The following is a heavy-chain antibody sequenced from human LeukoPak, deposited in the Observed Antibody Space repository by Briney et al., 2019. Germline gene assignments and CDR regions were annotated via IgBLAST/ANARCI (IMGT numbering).Heavy chain of an antibody. Sequence: SQTLSLTCTVSGGSISSGGYYWSWIRQHPEKGLEWIGYIYYTGSTFYNPSLKSRVIISVDTSKNQFSLRLSSVTVAYTAVYYCASSEATTTPPPYGMDVWGQGTTVTVSS. CDR2: IYYTGST. V-gene: IGHV4-31*03. J-gene: IGHJ6*02. D-gene: IGHD5-12*01. CDR1: GGSISSGGYY. CDR3: ASSEATTTPPPYGMDV.